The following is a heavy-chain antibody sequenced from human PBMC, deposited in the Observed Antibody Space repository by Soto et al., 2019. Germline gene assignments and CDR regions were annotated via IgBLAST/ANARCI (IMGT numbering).Heavy chain of an antibody. CDR2: IYYSGST. CDR3: ARIHRIPADMGGFDT. CDR1: GDSICSSGYY. D-gene: IGHD2-2*01. V-gene: IGHV4-31*03. Sequence: PSETLSLTCTVSGDSICSSGYYWSWIRQHPGKGLEWIGSIYYSGSTYYNPSLKSRLTISVDTSKNQFSLKVSSLTAADTAVYYCARIHRIPADMGGFDTWGQGTLVTVSS. J-gene: IGHJ5*02.